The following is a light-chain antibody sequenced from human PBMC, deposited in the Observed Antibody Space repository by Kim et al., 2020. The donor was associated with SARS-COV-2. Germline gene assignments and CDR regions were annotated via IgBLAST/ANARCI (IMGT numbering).Light chain of an antibody. CDR2: DAS. V-gene: IGKV3-15*01. J-gene: IGKJ2*01. Sequence: SVSPGERATLSCRASQTVGSNLAWYQQKPGQAPSLLIYDASKRATGVPARFSGSGSGTEFTISISSLQSEDFAVYYWQQYNNWPFTFGQGAKLEI. CDR1: QTVGSN. CDR3: QQYNNWPFT.